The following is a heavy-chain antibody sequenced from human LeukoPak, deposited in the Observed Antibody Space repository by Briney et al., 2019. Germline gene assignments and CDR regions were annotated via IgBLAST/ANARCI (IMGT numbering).Heavy chain of an antibody. CDR3: ARGDAMDV. CDR2: TYYKSKWYT. Sequence: SQTLSLTCAISGDNVSRNSAAWNWIRQSPSRGLEWLGRTYYKSKWYTDYALSVKSRITINADTSKNQFSLQLNSVTPEDTAVYYCARGDAMDVWGQGTTVTVSS. CDR1: GDNVSRNSAA. V-gene: IGHV6-1*01. J-gene: IGHJ6*02.